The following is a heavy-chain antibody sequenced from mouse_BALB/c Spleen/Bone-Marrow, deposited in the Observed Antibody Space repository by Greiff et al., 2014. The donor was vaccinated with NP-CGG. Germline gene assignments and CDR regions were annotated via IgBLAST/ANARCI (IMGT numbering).Heavy chain of an antibody. J-gene: IGHJ4*01. Sequence: QVQLKESGPELVRPGVSVKISCKGSGYTFTDYAMHWVKQSNAKSLEWIGVISTYSGNTNYNQKFKGKATMTVDQSSSTAYMELARLTSEDSAIYYCARGDYGNWNYAMDYWGQGTSVTVSS. V-gene: IGHV1-67*01. CDR3: ARGDYGNWNYAMDY. CDR1: GYTFTDYA. CDR2: ISTYSGNT. D-gene: IGHD2-1*01.